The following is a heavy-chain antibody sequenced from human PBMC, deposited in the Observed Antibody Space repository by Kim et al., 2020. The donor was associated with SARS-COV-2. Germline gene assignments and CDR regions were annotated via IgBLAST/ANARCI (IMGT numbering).Heavy chain of an antibody. CDR2: MFYGGST. CDR1: GGSISSTTYY. CDR3: ASDTYGSTWYHAFDV. V-gene: IGHV4-39*01. D-gene: IGHD6-13*01. Sequence: SETLSLTCTVSGGSISSTTYYWGWIRQSPGKGLEWIGGMFYGGSTYHSPSLKSRVTILADTSKNQFSLKLTSVTAADTAVYYCASDTYGSTWYHAFDVWAQGTMVTVSS. J-gene: IGHJ3*01.